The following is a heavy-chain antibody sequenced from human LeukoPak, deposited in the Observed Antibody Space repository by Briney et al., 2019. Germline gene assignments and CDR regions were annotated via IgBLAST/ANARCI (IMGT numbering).Heavy chain of an antibody. CDR3: ARDGYYGSGRYFDY. CDR2: IRYDGSNK. Sequence: GGSLRLSCAASGFTFSSYGMHWVRQAPGKGLEWVAFIRYDGSNKYYADSVKGRFTISRDNSKNTLYLQMNSLRAEDTAVYYCARDGYYGSGRYFDYWGQGTLVTVSS. CDR1: GFTFSSYG. V-gene: IGHV3-30*02. J-gene: IGHJ4*02. D-gene: IGHD3-10*01.